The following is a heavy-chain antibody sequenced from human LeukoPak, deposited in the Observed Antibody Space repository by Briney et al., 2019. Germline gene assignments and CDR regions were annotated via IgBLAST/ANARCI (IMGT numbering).Heavy chain of an antibody. D-gene: IGHD4-17*01. CDR3: TRMTTGHDY. Sequence: SETLSLTCAVSGVSFNDYYWSWVRQTPGKGLEWIGEINHSGYTNDSPSLKSRVTLSIDTSRKQFSLNVRSVTVANTGIYYCTRMTTGHDYWGQGPLVTVSS. J-gene: IGHJ4*02. CDR2: INHSGYT. CDR1: GVSFNDYY. V-gene: IGHV4-34*01.